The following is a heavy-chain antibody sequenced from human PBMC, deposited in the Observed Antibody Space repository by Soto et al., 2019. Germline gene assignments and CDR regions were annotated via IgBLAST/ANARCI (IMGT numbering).Heavy chain of an antibody. CDR3: AREEDDYGAYEQFGAFDI. CDR2: TYYRSKWYN. V-gene: IGHV6-1*01. CDR1: GDSVSSNSAA. J-gene: IGHJ3*02. Sequence: PSQTLSLTCVISGDSVSSNSAAWNWIRQSPSRGLEWLGRTYYRSKWYNDYAVSVKSRITINPDTSKNQFSLQLNSVTPEDTAVYYCAREEDDYGAYEQFGAFDIWGQGTMVTVSS. D-gene: IGHD4-17*01.